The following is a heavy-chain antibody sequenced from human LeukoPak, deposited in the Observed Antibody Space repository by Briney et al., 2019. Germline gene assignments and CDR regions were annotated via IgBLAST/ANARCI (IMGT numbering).Heavy chain of an antibody. J-gene: IGHJ4*02. CDR1: GYTFTSYA. V-gene: IGHV1-3*01. D-gene: IGHD6-13*01. CDR3: ARDPPGDSSSLDY. CDR2: INAGNGNT. Sequence: ASVKVSCKVSGYTFTSYAMHWVRQAPGQRLEWMGWINAGNGNTKYSQKFQGRVTITRDTSASTAYMELSSLRSEDTAVYYCARDPPGDSSSLDYWGQGTLVTVSS.